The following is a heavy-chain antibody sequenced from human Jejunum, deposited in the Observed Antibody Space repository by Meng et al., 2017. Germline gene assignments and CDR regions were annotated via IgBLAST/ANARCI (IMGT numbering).Heavy chain of an antibody. Sequence: GESPKISCAASGFTFTTFWMYWVRQAPGKGLVWVSRINGDGTITDYADSVKGRFTISRDNAKNTVYLQMHSLSAEDTAVYYCARDQYFYGMDVWGQGTTVTVSS. J-gene: IGHJ6*02. V-gene: IGHV3-74*01. CDR3: ARDQYFYGMDV. CDR2: INGDGTIT. CDR1: GFTFTTFW.